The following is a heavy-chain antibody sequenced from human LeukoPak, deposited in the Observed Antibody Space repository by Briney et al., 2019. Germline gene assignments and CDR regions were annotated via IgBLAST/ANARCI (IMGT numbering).Heavy chain of an antibody. J-gene: IGHJ4*02. D-gene: IGHD3-22*01. V-gene: IGHV4-34*01. CDR1: GGSFSGYY. CDR3: ARARDDSSGYGSGGFRGSYYFDY. Sequence: SETLSLTCAVYGGSFSGYYWSWIRQPPGKGPEWIGEINHSGSTYYNPSLKSRVTISVDTSKNQFSLKLSSVTAADTAVYYCARARDDSSGYGSGGFRGSYYFDYWGQGTLVTVSS. CDR2: INHSGST.